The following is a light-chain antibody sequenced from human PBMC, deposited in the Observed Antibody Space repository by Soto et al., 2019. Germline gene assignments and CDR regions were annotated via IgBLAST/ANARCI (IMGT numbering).Light chain of an antibody. CDR3: QQYNNWPPGAT. J-gene: IGKJ3*01. CDR1: QSVSNN. Sequence: EIVMTQPPATLSVSPWEIGTLSCRASQSVSNNLAWYQQKPGQAPRLLIYGASTRATGIPARFSGTGSGTEFTLTISSLQSEDFAVYYCQQYNNWPPGATFGPGTKVDIK. CDR2: GAS. V-gene: IGKV3-15*01.